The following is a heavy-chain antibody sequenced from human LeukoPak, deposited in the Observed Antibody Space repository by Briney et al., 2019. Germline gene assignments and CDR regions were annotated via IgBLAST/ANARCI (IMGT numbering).Heavy chain of an antibody. V-gene: IGHV1-69*05. CDR2: IIPIFGTA. Sequence: SVTVSCKASGGTFSIYAISWVRQAPGQGLEWMGRIIPIFGTANYAQKFQGRVTITTDESTSTAYMELSSLRSEDTAVYYCASVNWGSSAYFDYWGQGTLVTVSS. J-gene: IGHJ4*02. CDR3: ASVNWGSSAYFDY. D-gene: IGHD7-27*01. CDR1: GGTFSIYA.